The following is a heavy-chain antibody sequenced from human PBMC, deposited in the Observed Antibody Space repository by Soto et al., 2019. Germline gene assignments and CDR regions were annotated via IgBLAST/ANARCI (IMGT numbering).Heavy chain of an antibody. CDR3: TNWNYVDY. CDR2: INSDGTIT. V-gene: IGHV3-74*01. Sequence: EVRLVESGGGLVQPGGSLRLSCAASGFTFSNSWMHWVRQPPGKGPVWVARINSDGTITNYADSVKGRFTISRDNAKDTLYLQMNSLRAEDTAVYYCTNWNYVDYWGQGTLVTVSS. D-gene: IGHD1-1*01. J-gene: IGHJ4*02. CDR1: GFTFSNSW.